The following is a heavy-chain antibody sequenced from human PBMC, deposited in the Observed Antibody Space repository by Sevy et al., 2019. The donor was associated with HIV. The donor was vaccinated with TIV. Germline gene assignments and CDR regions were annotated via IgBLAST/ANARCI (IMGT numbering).Heavy chain of an antibody. CDR2: ISYDGSNK. Sequence: GGSLRLSCAASGFTFSSYGMHWVRQAPGKGLEWVAVISYDGSNKYYADSVKGRFTISRDNSKNTLYLQMNSLRAEDTAVYYCANDREQWLARRGYYYYGMDVWGQGTTVTVSS. J-gene: IGHJ6*02. V-gene: IGHV3-30*18. CDR3: ANDREQWLARRGYYYYGMDV. D-gene: IGHD6-19*01. CDR1: GFTFSSYG.